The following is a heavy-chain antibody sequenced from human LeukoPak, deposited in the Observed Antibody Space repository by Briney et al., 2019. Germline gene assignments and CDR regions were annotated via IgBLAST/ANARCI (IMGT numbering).Heavy chain of an antibody. CDR2: IRYDGSNK. Sequence: GGSLRLSCAASGFTFSSYGMHWVRQAPGKGLEWVAFIRYDGSNKYYADSVKGRFTISRDNSKNTLYLQMDSLRAEDTAVHYCAKELKAAGIFDYWGQGTLVTVSS. D-gene: IGHD6-13*01. J-gene: IGHJ4*02. V-gene: IGHV3-30*02. CDR1: GFTFSSYG. CDR3: AKELKAAGIFDY.